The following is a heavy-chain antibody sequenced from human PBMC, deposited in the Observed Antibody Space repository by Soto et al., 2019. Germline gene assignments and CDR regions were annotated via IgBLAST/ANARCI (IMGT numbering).Heavy chain of an antibody. CDR1: GFTFSSYA. CDR3: ARVSVRYQLGPNWFDP. D-gene: IGHD2-2*01. Sequence: GGSLRLSCAASGFTFSSYAMHWVRQAPGKGLEWVAVISYDGSNKYYADSVKGRFTISRDNSKNTLYLQMNSLRAEDTAVYYCARVSVRYQLGPNWFDPWGQGTLVTVSS. CDR2: ISYDGSNK. J-gene: IGHJ5*02. V-gene: IGHV3-30-3*01.